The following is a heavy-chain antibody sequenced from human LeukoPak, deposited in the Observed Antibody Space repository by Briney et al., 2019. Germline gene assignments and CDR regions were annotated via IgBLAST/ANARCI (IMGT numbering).Heavy chain of an antibody. J-gene: IGHJ4*02. Sequence: ASVKVFCKASGYTFTSYYMHWVRQAPGQGLEWMGIINPSGGSTSYAQKFQGRVTMTRDTSTSTVYMELSSLRSEDTAVYYCARDPPRYSFVRGASLVGAGSSSDYWGQGTLVTVSS. CDR1: GYTFTSYY. CDR3: ARDPPRYSFVRGASLVGAGSSSDY. D-gene: IGHD1-26*01. CDR2: INPSGGST. V-gene: IGHV1-46*01.